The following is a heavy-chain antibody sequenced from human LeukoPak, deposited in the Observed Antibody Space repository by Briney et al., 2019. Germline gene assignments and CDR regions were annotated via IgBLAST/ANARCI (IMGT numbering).Heavy chain of an antibody. CDR3: ARVTYYYDSGNPRHFDY. J-gene: IGHJ4*02. CDR1: GYTFTYYD. Sequence: ASVKVSCKASGYTFTYYDINWVRQATGQGLEWMGWMNPNSGNTGYAQKFQGRVTMTRNTSIRTAYMELSSLRAEDTAVYYCARVTYYYDSGNPRHFDYWGQGTLVTVSS. CDR2: MNPNSGNT. D-gene: IGHD3-10*01. V-gene: IGHV1-8*01.